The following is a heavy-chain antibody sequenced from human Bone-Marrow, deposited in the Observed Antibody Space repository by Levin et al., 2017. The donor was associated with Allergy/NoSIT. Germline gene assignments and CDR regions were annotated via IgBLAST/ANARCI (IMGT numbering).Heavy chain of an antibody. D-gene: IGHD3-3*01. J-gene: IGHJ6*02. CDR2: VYFSGIT. CDR3: ARDRREPGWSADTHFYYGMDV. CDR1: GGSIRSGDFF. V-gene: IGHV4-30-4*01. Sequence: SETLSLTCTVSGGSIRSGDFFWSWIRLSPGKGLEWIGHVYFSGITDYNPSLKSRSLISVDTSKNQFSLKLTSTTVADTAVYYCARDRREPGWSADTHFYYGMDVWGQGTTVAVSS.